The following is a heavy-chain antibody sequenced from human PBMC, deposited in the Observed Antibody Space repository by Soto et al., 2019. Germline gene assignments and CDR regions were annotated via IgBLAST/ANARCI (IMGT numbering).Heavy chain of an antibody. V-gene: IGHV4-39*01. D-gene: IGHD3-22*01. J-gene: IGHJ1*01. CDR3: ARHLRSNYDSSGYYPRFSFQH. CDR2: IYYSGST. Sequence: SETLSLTCTVSGGSISSSSYYWGWIRQPPGKGLEWIGSIYYSGSTYYNPSLKSRVTISVDTSKNQFSLKLSSVTAADTAVYYCARHLRSNYDSSGYYPRFSFQHWGQGTLVTVSS. CDR1: GGSISSSSYY.